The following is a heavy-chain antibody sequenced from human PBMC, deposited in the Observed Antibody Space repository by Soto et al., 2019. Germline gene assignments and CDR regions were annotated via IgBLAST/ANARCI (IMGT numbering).Heavy chain of an antibody. Sequence: SETLSLTCTVSGGSISSSSYYWGWIRQPPGKGLEWIGSIYYSGSTYYNPSLKSRVTISVDTSKNQFSLKLSSVTAADTAMYYCARPYNWNYGPSSAPGMDVWGQGTTVT. CDR2: IYYSGST. CDR3: ARPYNWNYGPSSAPGMDV. CDR1: GGSISSSSYY. D-gene: IGHD1-7*01. V-gene: IGHV4-39*01. J-gene: IGHJ6*02.